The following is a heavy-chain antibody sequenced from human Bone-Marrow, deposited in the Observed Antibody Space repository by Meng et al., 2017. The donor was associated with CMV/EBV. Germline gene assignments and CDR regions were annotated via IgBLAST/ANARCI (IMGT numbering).Heavy chain of an antibody. J-gene: IGHJ4*02. V-gene: IGHV1-18*01. CDR2: ISAYNGNT. Sequence: ASVKVSCKASGYTFSNYGIIWVRQAPGQGLEWMGWISAYNGNTKSAREFQGRVTMTTDTSTSTAYMEVKSLRSDDTAVYYCARASGPAIYQLLSIYWGQGTLVTVPS. CDR3: ARASGPAIYQLLSIY. CDR1: GYTFSNYG. D-gene: IGHD2-2*01.